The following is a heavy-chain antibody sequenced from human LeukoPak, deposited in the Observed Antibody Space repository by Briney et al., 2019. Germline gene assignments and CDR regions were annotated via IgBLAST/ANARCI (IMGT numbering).Heavy chain of an antibody. CDR2: ISYSGST. CDR1: GGSISSTSYY. J-gene: IGHJ4*02. CDR3: ARQATYSSSLRRYFDY. D-gene: IGHD6-6*01. V-gene: IGHV4-39*01. Sequence: SETLSLTCTVSGGSISSTSYYWAWIRQPPGKGLEWIVSISYSGSTYYNPSLKSRLSICVDTSKNQFSLQLSSVSAADTAVYYCARQATYSSSLRRYFDYWGQGTLVTVSS.